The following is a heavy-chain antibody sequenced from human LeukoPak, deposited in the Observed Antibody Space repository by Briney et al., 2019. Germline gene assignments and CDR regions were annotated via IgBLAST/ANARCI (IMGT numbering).Heavy chain of an antibody. V-gene: IGHV3-48*03. CDR2: ISSSGSTI. CDR1: GFTFSSYE. D-gene: IGHD3-10*01. J-gene: IGHJ4*02. Sequence: SGGSLRLSCAASGFTFSSYEMSWVRQGPGKGLEWVSYISSSGSTIYYADSVKGRFTISRDNDKNSLYLQMNSVRAEDTAVYYCARSALWFGVHWGQGTLVTVSS. CDR3: ARSALWFGVH.